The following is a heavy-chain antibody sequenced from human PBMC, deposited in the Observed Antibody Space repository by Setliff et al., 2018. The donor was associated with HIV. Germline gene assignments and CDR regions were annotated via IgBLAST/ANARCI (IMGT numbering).Heavy chain of an antibody. V-gene: IGHV4-39*07. CDR3: ARGTLYYYDTGGYSYFDY. D-gene: IGHD3-22*01. CDR2: IYTSGST. J-gene: IGHJ4*02. CDR1: GGSISSSVYY. Sequence: LSLTCTVSGGSISSSVYYWGWIRQPPGKGLEWIGNIYTSGSTNYNPSLKSRVTMSVGTSKNQFSLKLSSVTAADTAVFYCARGTLYYYDTGGYSYFDYWGQGTLVTVSS.